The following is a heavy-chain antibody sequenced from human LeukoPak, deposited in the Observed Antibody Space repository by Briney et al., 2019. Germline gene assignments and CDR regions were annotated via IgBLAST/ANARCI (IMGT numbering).Heavy chain of an antibody. V-gene: IGHV3-74*01. CDR3: ARDRTYCGGDCHSSPFDY. Sequence: PGGSLRLSCAASGFTFSSYWMHWVRQAPGKGLVWVSRINSEGSRTTYADSVKGRFTISRDNAKNTLYLQMNSLRAEDTAVYYCARDRTYCGGDCHSSPFDYWGQGSLVTVSS. J-gene: IGHJ4*02. D-gene: IGHD2-21*02. CDR2: INSEGSRT. CDR1: GFTFSSYW.